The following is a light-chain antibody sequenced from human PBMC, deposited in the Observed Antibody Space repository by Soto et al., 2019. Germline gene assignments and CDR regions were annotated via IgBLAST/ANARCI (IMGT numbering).Light chain of an antibody. CDR1: SSNIGSNI. J-gene: IGLJ3*02. CDR2: TNN. V-gene: IGLV1-44*01. CDR3: AAWDGSLQTWV. Sequence: QSVLTQPPSASGTHGQRVTISCSGSSSNIGSNIVNWYQQLPGTAPKILIYTNNQRPSGVPDRFSDSKSGTSASLAISGLQSEDEADYYCAAWDGSLQTWVFGGGTKVTVL.